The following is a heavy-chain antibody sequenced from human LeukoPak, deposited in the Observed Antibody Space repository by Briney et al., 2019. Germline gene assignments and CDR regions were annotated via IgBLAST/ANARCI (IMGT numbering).Heavy chain of an antibody. CDR1: GFTFSSYS. V-gene: IGHV3-21*01. Sequence: GGSLRLSCAASGFTFSSYSMNWVRQAPGKGLEWVSSISSSSSYIYYADSVKGRFTISRDNAKNSLYLQMNSLRAEDTVVYYCARVWFGVDYYMDVWGKGTTVTVSS. CDR3: ARVWFGVDYYMDV. D-gene: IGHD3-10*01. CDR2: ISSSSSYI. J-gene: IGHJ6*03.